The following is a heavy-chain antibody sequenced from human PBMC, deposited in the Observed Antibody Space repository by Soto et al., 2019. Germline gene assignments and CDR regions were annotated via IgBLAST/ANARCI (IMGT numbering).Heavy chain of an antibody. CDR2: IKQDGSEK. CDR1: GFTFSSYW. CDR3: ARDQRGYSYGYVTWNY. J-gene: IGHJ4*02. Sequence: GGSLRLSCAASGFTFSSYWMSWVRQAPGKGLEWVANIKQDGSEKYYVDSVKGRFTISRDNAKNSPYLQMNSLRAEDTAVYYCARDQRGYSYGYVTWNYWGQGTLVTSPQ. D-gene: IGHD5-18*01. V-gene: IGHV3-7*01.